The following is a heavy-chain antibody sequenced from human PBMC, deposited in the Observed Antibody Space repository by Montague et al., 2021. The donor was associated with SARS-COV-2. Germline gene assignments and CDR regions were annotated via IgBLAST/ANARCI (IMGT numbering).Heavy chain of an antibody. V-gene: IGHV3-49*04. Sequence: SLRLSCAATGFPFGDYAMSWVRQAPGKGLEWVGFIRSKAYGGTTEYAASVKGRFTISRDDSKSIAYLQMNSLKTEDTAVYYCTRHLRIGSYWGQGTLVTVSS. D-gene: IGHD3-10*01. J-gene: IGHJ4*02. CDR2: IRSKAYGGTT. CDR1: GFPFGDYA. CDR3: TRHLRIGSY.